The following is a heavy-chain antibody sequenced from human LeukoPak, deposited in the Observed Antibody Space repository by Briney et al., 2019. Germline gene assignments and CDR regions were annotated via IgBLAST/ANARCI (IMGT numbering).Heavy chain of an antibody. V-gene: IGHV4-61*01. CDR3: ARALKGSSSQGRHLDY. CDR2: IYYSGST. CDR1: GGSISSSSYY. D-gene: IGHD6-6*01. J-gene: IGHJ4*02. Sequence: PSETLSLTCTVSGGSISSSSYYWSWIRQPPGKGLEWIGYIYYSGSTNYNPSLKSRVTISVDTSKNQFSLKLSSVTAADTAVYYCARALKGSSSQGRHLDYWGQGTLVTVSS.